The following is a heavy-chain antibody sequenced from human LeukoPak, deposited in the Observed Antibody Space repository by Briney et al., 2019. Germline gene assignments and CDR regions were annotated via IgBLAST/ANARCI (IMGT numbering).Heavy chain of an antibody. Sequence: GGSLRLSCAASGFTFRSYAMNWVRQAPGKGLEWVSAISGTGDSPHYADSVKGRFTISRDNSTNTVYLQMNSLRAEDTAFYYCAKDIGWFDPWGQGTLVTVSS. CDR3: AKDIGWFDP. CDR1: GFTFRSYA. V-gene: IGHV3-23*01. CDR2: ISGTGDSP. J-gene: IGHJ5*02.